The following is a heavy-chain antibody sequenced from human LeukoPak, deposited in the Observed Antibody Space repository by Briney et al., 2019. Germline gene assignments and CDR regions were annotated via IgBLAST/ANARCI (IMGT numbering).Heavy chain of an antibody. CDR1: GFTFSDYY. D-gene: IGHD5-18*01. CDR2: IRVDGSKK. V-gene: IGHV3-30*02. J-gene: IGHJ4*02. CDR3: AKEEDASMITLDY. Sequence: GGSLRLSCAASGFTFSDYYMSWIRQAPGKGLEWVAFIRVDGSKKYYADSVKGRFTISRDNSKTTLYLQMNSLTAEGTALYFCAKEEDASMITLDYWGQGTLVTVSS.